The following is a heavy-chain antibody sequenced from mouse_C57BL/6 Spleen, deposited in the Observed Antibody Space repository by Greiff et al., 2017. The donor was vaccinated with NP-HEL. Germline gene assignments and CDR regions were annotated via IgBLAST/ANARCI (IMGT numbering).Heavy chain of an antibody. CDR3: AREGAASYSNSYFDY. J-gene: IGHJ2*01. Sequence: QVQLKQPGAELVKPGASVKLSCKASGYTFTSYWMHWVKQRPGQGLEWIGMIHPNSGSTNYNEKFKSKATLTVDKSSSTAYMQLSSLTSEDSAVYYCAREGAASYSNSYFDYWGQGTTLTVSS. CDR2: IHPNSGST. D-gene: IGHD2-5*01. V-gene: IGHV1-64*01. CDR1: GYTFTSYW.